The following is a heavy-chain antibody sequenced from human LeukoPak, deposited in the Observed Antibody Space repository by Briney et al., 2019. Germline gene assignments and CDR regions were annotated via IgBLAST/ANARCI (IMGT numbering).Heavy chain of an antibody. D-gene: IGHD3-9*01. CDR2: IYHSGST. V-gene: IGHV4-38-2*02. J-gene: IGHJ4*02. CDR3: ARAVGYFDWLPLFDY. CDR1: GYSISSGYY. Sequence: SETLSLTCTVSGYSISSGYYWGWIRQPPGKGLEWIGSIYHSGSTYYTPSLKSRVTISVDTSKNQFYLKLSSVTAADTAVYYCARAVGYFDWLPLFDYWGQGTLVTVSS.